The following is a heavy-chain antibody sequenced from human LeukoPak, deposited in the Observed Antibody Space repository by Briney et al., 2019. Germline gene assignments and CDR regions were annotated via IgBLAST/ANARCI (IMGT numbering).Heavy chain of an antibody. D-gene: IGHD3-9*01. J-gene: IGHJ2*01. Sequence: GESLKISCKGSGYRFTSYWIGWVRQMPGKGLEWMGIIYPGDSDTRYSPSFQGQVTISADKSVTTAYLQWSSLKASDTAMYYCARHDTITTATGWYLDLWGRGTLVTVSS. V-gene: IGHV5-51*01. CDR1: GYRFTSYW. CDR2: IYPGDSDT. CDR3: ARHDTITTATGWYLDL.